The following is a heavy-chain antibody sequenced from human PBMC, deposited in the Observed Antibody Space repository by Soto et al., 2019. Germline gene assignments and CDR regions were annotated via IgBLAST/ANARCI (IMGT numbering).Heavy chain of an antibody. CDR1: GGTFSSYA. CDR2: IIPISGTA. D-gene: IGHD2-2*01. Sequence: SVKVSCKASGGTFSSYAISWVRQAPGQGLEWMGGIIPISGTANYAQKFQGRVTITADESTSTAYMELSSLRSEDAAVYYCARSQGSSTSLEIYYYYYYGMDVWGQGTTVTVSS. J-gene: IGHJ6*02. V-gene: IGHV1-69*13. CDR3: ARSQGSSTSLEIYYYYYYGMDV.